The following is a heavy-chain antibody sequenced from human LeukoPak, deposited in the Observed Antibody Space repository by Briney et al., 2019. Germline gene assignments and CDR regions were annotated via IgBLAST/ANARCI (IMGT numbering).Heavy chain of an antibody. CDR3: AKGKARFREDYFDY. CDR1: GFTFSSYG. V-gene: IGHV3-30*18. D-gene: IGHD3-10*01. J-gene: IGHJ4*02. CDR2: ISYDGSNK. Sequence: GGSLRLSCAASGFTFSSYGMHWVRQAPGKGLEWVAVISYDGSNKYYADSVKGRFTISRDNSKNTLYLQMNSLRAEDTAVYYCAKGKARFREDYFDYWGQGTLVSLSS.